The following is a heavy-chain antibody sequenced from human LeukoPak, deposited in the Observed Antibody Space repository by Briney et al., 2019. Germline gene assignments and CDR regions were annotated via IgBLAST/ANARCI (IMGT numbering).Heavy chain of an antibody. V-gene: IGHV6-1*01. Sequence: SQTLSLTCAISGDTVSSNSAAWNWIRQSPSRGLEWLGRIYYRSKWYNDYAVSVKSRITINSDTSKNQFSLQLNSATPEDTAVHYCARTSCAMGCDYGLDVWGQGTTVTVSS. CDR3: ARTSCAMGCDYGLDV. J-gene: IGHJ6*02. D-gene: IGHD2-2*01. CDR1: GDTVSSNSAA. CDR2: IYYRSKWYN.